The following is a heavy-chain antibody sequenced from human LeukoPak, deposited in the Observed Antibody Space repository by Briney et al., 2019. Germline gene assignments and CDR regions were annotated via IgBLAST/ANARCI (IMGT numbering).Heavy chain of an antibody. J-gene: IGHJ4*02. Sequence: SETLSLTCTVSGGSISSSSYYWGWIRQPPGKGLEWIGSIYYSGSTYYNPSLKSRFTISLDTSKNQFSLKLSSVTAADTAVYYCASTYSGVSWYYFDYWGQGTQVTVSS. CDR1: GGSISSSSYY. D-gene: IGHD1-26*01. CDR3: ASTYSGVSWYYFDY. CDR2: IYYSGST. V-gene: IGHV4-39*07.